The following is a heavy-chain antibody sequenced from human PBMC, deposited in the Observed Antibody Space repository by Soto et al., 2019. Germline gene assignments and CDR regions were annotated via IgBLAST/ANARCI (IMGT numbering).Heavy chain of an antibody. D-gene: IGHD4-17*01. J-gene: IGHJ4*02. CDR1: GFTFSSYA. V-gene: IGHV3-23*01. Sequence: PGGSLRLSCAASGFTFSSYAMSWVRQAPGKGLEWVSAISGSGGSTYYADSVKGRFTISRDNSKNTLYLQMNSLRAEDTAVYYCAKDLQPYGDYAVDYWGQGTLVTVSS. CDR2: ISGSGGST. CDR3: AKDLQPYGDYAVDY.